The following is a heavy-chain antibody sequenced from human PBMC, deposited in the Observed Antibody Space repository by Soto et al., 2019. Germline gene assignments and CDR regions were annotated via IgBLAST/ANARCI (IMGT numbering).Heavy chain of an antibody. J-gene: IGHJ4*02. CDR3: ARHNTYYYGSGSFDY. Sequence: PSETLSLTCTVSGGYISSSSYYWGWIRQPPGKGLEWIGSIYYSGSTYYNPSLKSRVTISVDTSKNQFSLKLSSVTAADTAVYYCARHNTYYYGSGSFDYWGQGTLVTVSS. CDR2: IYYSGST. CDR1: GGYISSSSYY. V-gene: IGHV4-39*01. D-gene: IGHD3-10*01.